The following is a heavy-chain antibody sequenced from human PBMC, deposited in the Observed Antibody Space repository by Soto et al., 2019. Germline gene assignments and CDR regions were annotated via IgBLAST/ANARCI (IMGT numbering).Heavy chain of an antibody. CDR1: GYTFTSYA. Sequence: QVQLVQSGAEVKKPGASVKVSCKASGYTFTSYAMHWVRQAPGQRLEWMGWINAGNGNTKYSQKFQGRVTITRDTSXNTAYMELSSLRSEDTAVYYCARAGITMVRGEGFDPWGQGTLVTVSS. CDR2: INAGNGNT. D-gene: IGHD3-10*01. J-gene: IGHJ5*02. V-gene: IGHV1-3*01. CDR3: ARAGITMVRGEGFDP.